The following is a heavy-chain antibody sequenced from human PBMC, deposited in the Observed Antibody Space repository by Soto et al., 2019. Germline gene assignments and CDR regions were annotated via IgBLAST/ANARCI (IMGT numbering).Heavy chain of an antibody. J-gene: IGHJ5*02. CDR1: GDSISNNNSY. Sequence: TLSLTCTVSGDSISNNNSYWGWIRQPPGTGLEWIGNIYYSGSTSYNPSLKSRLTISVDTSKNQFSLNLRSVTAADTAVYYCARQRIEMDIITPFDPWGQGTLATVSS. V-gene: IGHV4-39*01. CDR2: IYYSGST. D-gene: IGHD5-12*01. CDR3: ARQRIEMDIITPFDP.